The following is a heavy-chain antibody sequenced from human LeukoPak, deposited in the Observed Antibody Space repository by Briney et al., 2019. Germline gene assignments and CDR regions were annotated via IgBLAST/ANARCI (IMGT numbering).Heavy chain of an antibody. J-gene: IGHJ5*02. V-gene: IGHV3-66*01. CDR3: ARGRRRVPAAGYNWFDP. Sequence: PGGSLRLSCAASGITVSSNYMSWVRQAPGKGLEWVAVIYSGGSTYYADSVKGRFTISRDNSKNTLYLQMNSPRAADTAVYYCARGRRRVPAAGYNWFDPWGQGTLVTVSS. CDR1: GITVSSNY. D-gene: IGHD2-2*01. CDR2: IYSGGST.